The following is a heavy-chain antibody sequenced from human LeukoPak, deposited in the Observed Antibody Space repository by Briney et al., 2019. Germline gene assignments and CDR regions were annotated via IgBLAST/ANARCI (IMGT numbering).Heavy chain of an antibody. D-gene: IGHD6-13*01. V-gene: IGHV1-18*01. J-gene: IGHJ4*02. Sequence: ASVKVSCKXSGYTFTSYGISWVRQAPGQGLEGMGWISAYNGNTNYAQKLQGRVTMTTDTSTSTAYMELRSLRSDDTAVYYCARDSSLNIAAAGTFDYWGQGTLVTVSS. CDR3: ARDSSLNIAAAGTFDY. CDR2: ISAYNGNT. CDR1: GYTFTSYG.